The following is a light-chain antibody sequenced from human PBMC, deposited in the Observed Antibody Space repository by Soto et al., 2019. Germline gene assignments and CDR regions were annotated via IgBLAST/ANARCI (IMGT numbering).Light chain of an antibody. J-gene: IGKJ1*01. CDR1: QTVLFTSNNKNF. CDR2: WAS. CDR3: QQYYRGPPP. Sequence: DIVMTQSPESLAVSLGGRATIHCKSSQTVLFTSNNKNFLAWYQHKVGQPPKLLINWASIRESGVPDRFSGRVSGSDFSLTISNLQAEDVAVYYCQQYYRGPPPFGQGTKVEI. V-gene: IGKV4-1*01.